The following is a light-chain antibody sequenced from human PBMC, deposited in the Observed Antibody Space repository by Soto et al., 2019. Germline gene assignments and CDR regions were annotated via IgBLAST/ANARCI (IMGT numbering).Light chain of an antibody. CDR3: QQRSNWAYS. Sequence: EIVLTQSPATLSLSPGERDTLSCRASQSVSSNLAWYQQKPGQAPRLLIYDASNRATGIPARFSGSGSGTDFTLTISSLEPEDIAVYYCQQRSNWAYSFGQGTKLEIK. CDR1: QSVSSN. J-gene: IGKJ2*03. CDR2: DAS. V-gene: IGKV3-11*01.